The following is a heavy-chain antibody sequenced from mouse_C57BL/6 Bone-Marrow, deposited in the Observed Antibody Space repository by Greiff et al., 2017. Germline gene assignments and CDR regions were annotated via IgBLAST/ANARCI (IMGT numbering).Heavy chain of an antibody. CDR1: GYTFTDYY. V-gene: IGHV1-76*01. CDR3: ARGAGGPFAY. J-gene: IGHJ3*01. Sequence: QVQLQQSGAELVRPGASVKLSCKASGYTFTDYYINWVKQRPGQGLEWIARIYPGSGNTYYNEKFKGKATLTAEKSSSTAYMQLSSLTSEDSAVYFCARGAGGPFAYWGQGTLVTVSA. CDR2: IYPGSGNT.